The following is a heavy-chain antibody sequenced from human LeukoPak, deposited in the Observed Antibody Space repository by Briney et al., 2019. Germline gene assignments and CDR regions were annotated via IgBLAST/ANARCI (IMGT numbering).Heavy chain of an antibody. J-gene: IGHJ5*02. Sequence: SEPLSLTCAVHGESLIVYHGSWIRDPLGKGLEWLGQIKHGGSTNYHPSLKSRVTISEETSKKQSSLMLSSVTGAETAVQYFAGGPRRAGADLRTGPCDPWGQGTLVTVSS. CDR2: IKHGGST. D-gene: IGHD6-19*01. CDR1: GESLIVYH. CDR3: AGGPRRAGADLRTGPCDP. V-gene: IGHV4-34*01.